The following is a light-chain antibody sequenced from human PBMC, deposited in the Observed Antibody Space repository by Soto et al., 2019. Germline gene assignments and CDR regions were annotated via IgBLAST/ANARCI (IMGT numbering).Light chain of an antibody. V-gene: IGKV4-1*01. J-gene: IGKJ4*01. Sequence: DIVMTQSPASLAVSLGERAAINCKSGQSVLYSSNNKNYLAWYQQKPGQPPKLLIYWASTRESGVPDRFSGSGSGTDFTLTISSLQAEDVAVYYCQQYYSTPLTFGGGTKVDIK. CDR1: QSVLYSSNNKNY. CDR3: QQYYSTPLT. CDR2: WAS.